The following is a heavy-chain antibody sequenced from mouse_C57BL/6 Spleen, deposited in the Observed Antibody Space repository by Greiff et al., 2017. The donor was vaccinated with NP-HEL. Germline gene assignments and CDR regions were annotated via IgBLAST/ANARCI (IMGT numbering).Heavy chain of an antibody. Sequence: EVKVEESGGGLVQPGGSLSLSCAASGFTFTDYYMSWVRQPPGKALEWLGFIRNKANGYTTEYSASVKGRFTISRDNSQSILYLQMNALRAEDSATYYCARSPVSASYYFDYWGQGTTLTVSS. CDR1: GFTFTDYY. J-gene: IGHJ2*01. CDR3: ARSPVSASYYFDY. V-gene: IGHV7-3*01. D-gene: IGHD6-1*01. CDR2: IRNKANGYTT.